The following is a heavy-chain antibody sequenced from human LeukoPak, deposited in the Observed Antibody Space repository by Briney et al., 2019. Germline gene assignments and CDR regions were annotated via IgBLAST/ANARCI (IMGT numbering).Heavy chain of an antibody. CDR1: GFTFSSYA. J-gene: IGHJ4*02. D-gene: IGHD1-26*01. CDR3: AKYSGSYYYPPNWDS. V-gene: IGHV3-30-3*01. CDR2: ISYDGTNK. Sequence: GGSLRLSCAASGFTFSSYAMHWVRQAPGKGLEWVAVISYDGTNKYYADSVKGRFTISKDNSKNTLYLQMNSLRAEDTAVYFCAKYSGSYYYPPNWDSWGQGTLVTVSS.